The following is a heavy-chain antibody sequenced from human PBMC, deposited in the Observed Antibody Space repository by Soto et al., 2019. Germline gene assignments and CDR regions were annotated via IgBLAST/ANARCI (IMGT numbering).Heavy chain of an antibody. V-gene: IGHV4-30-2*01. CDR2: IYHSGST. CDR1: GGSISSGGYS. CDR3: ARPMGTFGGVIVLFNAFDI. D-gene: IGHD3-16*02. Sequence: LTCAVSGGSISSGGYSWSWIRQPPGKGLEWIGYIYHSGSTYYNPSLKSRVTISVDRSKNQFSLKLSSVTAADTAVYYCARPMGTFGGVIVLFNAFDIWGQGTMVTVSS. J-gene: IGHJ3*02.